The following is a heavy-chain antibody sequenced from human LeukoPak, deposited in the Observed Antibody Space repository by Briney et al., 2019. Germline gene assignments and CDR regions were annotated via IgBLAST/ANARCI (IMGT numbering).Heavy chain of an antibody. CDR2: INPSGGST. CDR3: ARDRGVAGTLPMDY. Sequence: ASVKVSCKASGYTFNGHYMHWVRQAPGQGLEWMGIINPSGGSTSYAQKFQGRVTMTRDMPTSTVYMELSSLRSEDTAVYYCARDRGVAGTLPMDYWGQGTLVTVSS. J-gene: IGHJ4*02. V-gene: IGHV1-46*02. D-gene: IGHD6-19*01. CDR1: GYTFNGHY.